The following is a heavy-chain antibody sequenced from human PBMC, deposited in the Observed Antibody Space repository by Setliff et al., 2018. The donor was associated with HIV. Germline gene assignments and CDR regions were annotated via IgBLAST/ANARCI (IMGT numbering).Heavy chain of an antibody. CDR3: ARDLGGDGYNYHYYYGMDV. D-gene: IGHD3-16*01. CDR1: GFTFSNYW. J-gene: IGHJ6*02. Sequence: GGSLRLSCAGSGFTFSNYWMHWVRQAPGKGLVWVSRINSDGSITNYADSVKGRFTIPRDNAKNSLYLQMNSLRAEDTAVYYCARDLGGDGYNYHYYYGMDVWGQGTTVTVSS. CDR2: INSDGSIT. V-gene: IGHV3-74*01.